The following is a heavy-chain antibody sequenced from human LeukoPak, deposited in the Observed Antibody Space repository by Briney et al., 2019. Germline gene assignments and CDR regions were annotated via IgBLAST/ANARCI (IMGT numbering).Heavy chain of an antibody. V-gene: IGHV3-64D*06. J-gene: IGHJ4*02. CDR1: GFTFSSYA. CDR3: VKGYSDYAKGPVIFDY. CDR2: ISSNGGST. D-gene: IGHD5-12*01. Sequence: GGSLRLSCSASGFTFSSYAMHWVRQAPGQGLEYVSAISSNGGSTYYADSVKGRFTISRDNSKNTLYLQMSSLRAEDTAVYYCVKGYSDYAKGPVIFDYWGQGTLVTVSS.